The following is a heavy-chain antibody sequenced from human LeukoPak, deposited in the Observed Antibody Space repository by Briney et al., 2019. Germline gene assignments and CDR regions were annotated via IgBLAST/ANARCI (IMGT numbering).Heavy chain of an antibody. J-gene: IGHJ4*02. CDR3: ARGDCSGGSCPGDY. CDR1: GFTFSSYA. CDR2: ISGSGGSA. V-gene: IGHV3-23*01. D-gene: IGHD2-15*01. Sequence: PGGSLRLSCTASGFTFSSYAMSWVRQAPGKGLEWVSAISGSGGSAYYADSVKGRFTISRDNAKNSVYLQMNSLRADDTAVFYCARGDCSGGSCPGDYWGQGTLVTVSS.